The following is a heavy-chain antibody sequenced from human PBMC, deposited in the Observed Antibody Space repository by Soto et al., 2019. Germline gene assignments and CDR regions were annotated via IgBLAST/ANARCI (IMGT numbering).Heavy chain of an antibody. V-gene: IGHV3-48*03. J-gene: IGHJ4*02. CDR3: ATNEGGIQPFFDY. CDR2: ITSSGSTI. CDR1: GFAFSSYE. D-gene: IGHD5-18*01. Sequence: GGSLRLSCAASGFAFSSYEMNWVRQAPGKGLEWVSYITSSGSTIYYADSVKGRFTISRDNAKNSLYLQMNSLRAEDTAVYYCATNEGGIQPFFDYWGQGTLVTVSS.